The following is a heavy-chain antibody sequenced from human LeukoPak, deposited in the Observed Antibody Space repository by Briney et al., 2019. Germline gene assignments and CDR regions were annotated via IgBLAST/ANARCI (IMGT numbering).Heavy chain of an antibody. V-gene: IGHV3-7*03. D-gene: IGHD6-19*01. CDR3: AKGAIAVAGSGYYFDY. Sequence: GGSLRLSCAASGFTFSSYWMSWVRQAPGKGLEWVANIKQDGSEKYYVDSVKGRFTISRDNSKNTLYLQMNSLRAEDTAVYYCAKGAIAVAGSGYYFDYWGQGTLVTVSS. CDR2: IKQDGSEK. CDR1: GFTFSSYW. J-gene: IGHJ4*02.